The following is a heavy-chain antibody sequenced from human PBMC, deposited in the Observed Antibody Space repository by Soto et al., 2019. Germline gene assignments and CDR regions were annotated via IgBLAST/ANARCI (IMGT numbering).Heavy chain of an antibody. D-gene: IGHD2-15*01. J-gene: IGHJ4*02. CDR2: ISYDGSNK. V-gene: IGHV3-30*18. CDR1: GFTFSSYG. CDR3: AKDQRRYCSGGSCFPLFDY. Sequence: SCAASGFTFSSYGMHWVRQAPGKGLEWVAVISYDGSNKYYADSVKGRFTISRDNSKNTLYLQMNSLRAEDTAVYYCAKDQRRYCSGGSCFPLFDYWGQGTLVTVSS.